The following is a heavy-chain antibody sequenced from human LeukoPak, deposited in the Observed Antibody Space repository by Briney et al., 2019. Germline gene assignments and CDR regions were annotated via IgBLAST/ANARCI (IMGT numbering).Heavy chain of an antibody. CDR3: ARGSSEFGY. D-gene: IGHD6-13*01. CDR1: GFTFSSYG. V-gene: IGHV3-30*03. CDR2: ISYDGSNK. Sequence: GRSLRLSCAASGFTFSSYGMHWVRQAPGKGLEWVAVISYDGSNKYYADSVKGRFTISRDNSKNTLYLQMNSLRAEDTAVYYCARGSSEFGYWGQGTLVTVSS. J-gene: IGHJ4*02.